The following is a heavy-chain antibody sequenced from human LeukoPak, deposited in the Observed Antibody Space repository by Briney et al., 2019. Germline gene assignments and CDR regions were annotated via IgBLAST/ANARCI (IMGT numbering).Heavy chain of an antibody. V-gene: IGHV3-74*01. D-gene: IGHD4-17*01. Sequence: GWSLRLSCAASGVTLSPYGMHWVRQAPGKGLVWVSRINSDGSSTSYADSVKGRFTISRDNAKNTLYLQMNSLRAEDTAVYYCARGPYGDNADYWGQGTLVTVSS. J-gene: IGHJ4*02. CDR2: INSDGSST. CDR1: GVTLSPYG. CDR3: ARGPYGDNADY.